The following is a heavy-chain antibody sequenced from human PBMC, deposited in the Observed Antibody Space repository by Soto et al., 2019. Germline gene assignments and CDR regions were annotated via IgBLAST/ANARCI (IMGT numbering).Heavy chain of an antibody. J-gene: IGHJ3*02. Sequence: PSETLSLTSGVCGWPFSVYYWSRIRQPPGKGLEWIGEINHRGSTNYNPSLKSRVTISVDTSKNQFSLKLSSVTAADTAVYYCARHGITGSYYDAFDIWGQGTMVT. D-gene: IGHD1-26*01. V-gene: IGHV4-34*01. CDR1: GWPFSVYY. CDR3: ARHGITGSYYDAFDI. CDR2: INHRGST.